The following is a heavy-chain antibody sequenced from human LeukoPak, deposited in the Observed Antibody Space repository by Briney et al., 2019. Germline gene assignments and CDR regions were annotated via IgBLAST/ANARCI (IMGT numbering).Heavy chain of an antibody. CDR3: AKNYGSGYYYMDV. CDR1: GFTFSSYP. V-gene: IGHV3-23*01. J-gene: IGHJ6*03. D-gene: IGHD3-10*01. Sequence: PGGSLRLSCAASGFTFSSYPLNWVRQAPGKGLEWVSAISGSGGSTYYADSVKGRFTISRDNSKNTLYLQMNSLRAEDTAVYYCAKNYGSGYYYMDVWGKGTTVTVSS. CDR2: ISGSGGST.